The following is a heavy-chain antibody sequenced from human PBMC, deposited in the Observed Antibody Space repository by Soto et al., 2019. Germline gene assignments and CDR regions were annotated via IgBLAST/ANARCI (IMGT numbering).Heavy chain of an antibody. D-gene: IGHD4-4*01. CDR3: ASIRGVPAAEEMTTVTP. CDR2: INHSGST. V-gene: IGHV4-34*01. CDR1: GGSLSIYY. Sequence: PSCSLSLTRASYGGSLSIYYCSGFRKTPGKGLEWIGEINHSGSTNYNPSLKSRVTISVDTSKNQFSLKLSSVTAADTAVYYCASIRGVPAAEEMTTVTPWGQGTLVTVSS. J-gene: IGHJ5*02.